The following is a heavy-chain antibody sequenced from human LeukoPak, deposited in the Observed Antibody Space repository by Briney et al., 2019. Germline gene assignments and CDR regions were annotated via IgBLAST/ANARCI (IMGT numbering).Heavy chain of an antibody. CDR3: ARLTMVRGALNYFDY. D-gene: IGHD3-10*01. CDR1: GGSISTSNYY. V-gene: IGHV4-39*01. CDR2: IFYSGST. Sequence: SETLSLTCTVSGGSISTSNYYWGWIRQPPGKGLEWIGNIFYSGSTYYSPSVKSRVTISLDTSRNQFSLKLSSVTAADTAVYYCARLTMVRGALNYFDYWGQGTLVTVSS. J-gene: IGHJ4*02.